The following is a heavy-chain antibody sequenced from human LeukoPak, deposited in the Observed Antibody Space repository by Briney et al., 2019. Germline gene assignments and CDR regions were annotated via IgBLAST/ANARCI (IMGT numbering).Heavy chain of an antibody. D-gene: IGHD2-2*01. CDR2: ISYDGSNK. Sequence: GRSLRLSCAASGFTFSSYGMHWVRQAPGKGLEWVAVISYDGSNKYYADSVKGRFTISRDNAKNTLYLQMNSLRAEDTAVYYCAKGGYCSSPSCPYYYYYGMAVWGQGTTVT. CDR1: GFTFSSYG. V-gene: IGHV3-30*18. J-gene: IGHJ6*02. CDR3: AKGGYCSSPSCPYYYYYGMAV.